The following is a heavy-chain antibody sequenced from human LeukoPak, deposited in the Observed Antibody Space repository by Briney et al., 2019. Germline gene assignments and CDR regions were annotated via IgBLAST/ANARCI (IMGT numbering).Heavy chain of an antibody. CDR2: LSGSGGNT. Sequence: PGGSLRLSCTASGFTFSNHAMSWVRQAPGKGLEWVSALSGSGGNTYYADSVKGRFTISRDNSKNTLYLQMNSLRAEDTAVYYCARGATYGSGSYYNDYWGQGTLVTVSS. CDR1: GFTFSNHA. V-gene: IGHV3-23*01. J-gene: IGHJ4*02. CDR3: ARGATYGSGSYYNDY. D-gene: IGHD3-10*01.